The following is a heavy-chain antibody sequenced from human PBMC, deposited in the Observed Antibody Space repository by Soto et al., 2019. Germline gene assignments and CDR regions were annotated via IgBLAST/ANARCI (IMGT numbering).Heavy chain of an antibody. Sequence: SETLSLTCTVSGGSMSSSNWWNWVRQPPGKGLEWIGETHHSGRTNYNPSLKSRVTVSVDKSKNQFSLKLSSVTAADTAMYYCARDLGFCSSTSCYPWFDPWGQGTLVAVSS. CDR1: GGSMSSSNW. V-gene: IGHV4-4*02. CDR3: ARDLGFCSSTSCYPWFDP. CDR2: THHSGRT. D-gene: IGHD2-2*01. J-gene: IGHJ5*02.